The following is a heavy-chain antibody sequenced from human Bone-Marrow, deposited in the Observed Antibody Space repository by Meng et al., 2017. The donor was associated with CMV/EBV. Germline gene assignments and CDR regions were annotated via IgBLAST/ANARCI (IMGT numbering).Heavy chain of an antibody. CDR2: IYSGGST. V-gene: IGHV3-66*01. Sequence: SGFTVSRNYMSWVRQAPGKGLEWVSVIYSGGSTYYADSVKGRFTISRDNSKNTLYLQMNSLRAEDTAVYYCARGSFNYYDSSDYFDYWGQGTLVTVSS. CDR1: GFTVSRNY. CDR3: ARGSFNYYDSSDYFDY. D-gene: IGHD3-22*01. J-gene: IGHJ4*02.